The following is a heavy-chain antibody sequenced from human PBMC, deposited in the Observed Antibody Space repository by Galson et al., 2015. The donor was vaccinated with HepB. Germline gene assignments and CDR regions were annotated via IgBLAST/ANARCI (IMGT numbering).Heavy chain of an antibody. CDR1: GFTFSSSW. CDR3: ARPDGVAGTRAC. V-gene: IGHV3-7*03. Sequence: SLRLSCAASGFTFSSSWMSWVRQAPGKGLEWVANIDEDGSDKYYVDSVKGRFTISRGNDKKSLFLQMNSLRVEDTAVYYCARPDGVAGTRACWGQGTLVTVSS. J-gene: IGHJ4*02. CDR2: IDEDGSDK. D-gene: IGHD6-19*01.